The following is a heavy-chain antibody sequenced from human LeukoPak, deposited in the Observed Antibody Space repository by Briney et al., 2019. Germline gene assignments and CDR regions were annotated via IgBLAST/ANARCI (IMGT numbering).Heavy chain of an antibody. J-gene: IGHJ4*02. CDR1: GGSISSGGYS. Sequence: SQILSLTCAVSGGSISSGGYSWSWIRQPPGKGLEWIGYIYHSGSTYYNPSLKSRVTISLDMSENHFSLKLTSVTAADTAVCYCARGQGTVTTHWGQGTLVTVSS. V-gene: IGHV4-30-2*01. CDR3: ARGQGTVTTH. D-gene: IGHD4-17*01. CDR2: IYHSGST.